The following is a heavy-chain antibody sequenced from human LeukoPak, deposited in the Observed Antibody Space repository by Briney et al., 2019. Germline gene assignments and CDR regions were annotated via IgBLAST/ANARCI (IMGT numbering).Heavy chain of an antibody. CDR1: GGSISSSSYY. Sequence: SETLSLTCTVSGGSISSSSYYWGWIRQPPGKGLEWIGSIYYSGSTYYNPSLKSRVTISVDTSKNQFSLKLSSVTAADTTVYYCASGVGYYDSSGPMGYWGQGTLVTVSS. CDR3: ASGVGYYDSSGPMGY. CDR2: IYYSGST. D-gene: IGHD3-22*01. J-gene: IGHJ4*02. V-gene: IGHV4-39*07.